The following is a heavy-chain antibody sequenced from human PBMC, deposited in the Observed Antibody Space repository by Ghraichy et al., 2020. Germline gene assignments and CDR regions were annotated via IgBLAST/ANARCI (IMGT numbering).Heavy chain of an antibody. J-gene: IGHJ4*02. CDR3: AAISCGADCYAFDY. Sequence: VSAIICSCDNIYYGDSVKGRFTISRDKSKNTLYLQMDSLRAEDTALYYCAAISCGADCYAFDYWGQGTLVTVSS. V-gene: IGHV3-23*01. CDR2: IICSCDNI. D-gene: IGHD2-21*01.